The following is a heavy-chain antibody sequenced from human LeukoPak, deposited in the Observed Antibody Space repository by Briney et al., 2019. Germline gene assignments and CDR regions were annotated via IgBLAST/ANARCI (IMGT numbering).Heavy chain of an antibody. D-gene: IGHD3-10*01. Sequence: GGSLRLSCAASGFTFDDYAMHWVRQAPGKGLEWVSGISWNSGSIGYADSVKGRFTISRDNAKNSLYLQMNSLRAEDTALYYCAKAMVRGVISIGLDYWGQGTLVTVSS. J-gene: IGHJ4*02. V-gene: IGHV3-9*01. CDR2: ISWNSGSI. CDR1: GFTFDDYA. CDR3: AKAMVRGVISIGLDY.